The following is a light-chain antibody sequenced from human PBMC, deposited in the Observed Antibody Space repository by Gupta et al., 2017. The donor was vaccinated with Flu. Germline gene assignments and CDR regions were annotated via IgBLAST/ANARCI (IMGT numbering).Light chain of an antibody. CDR3: QRDNSLWT. V-gene: IGKV1-5*03. J-gene: IGKJ1*01. CDR1: QSISNW. CDR2: QAS. Sequence: DIQMTQSPSTLSASVGDRVTITCRASQSISNWLAWYQQKPGKVPKLLIYQASRGESGVPSRFSGSGSGTEFTLTSSSRQADDVATYYFQRDNSLWTFGQGTKVEIK.